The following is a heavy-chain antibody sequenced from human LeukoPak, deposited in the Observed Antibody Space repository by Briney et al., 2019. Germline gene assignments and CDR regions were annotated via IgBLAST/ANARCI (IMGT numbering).Heavy chain of an antibody. Sequence: GGSLRLSCATCGFTLSTYWRGWVRQATGKGREGVANIKQGGREKYYVDSVRGPFTISRANAKNSLYLQMNSLSAEDTAVYYCARWIFTTAHFDCWGQGTLVTVSS. V-gene: IGHV3-7*01. CDR1: GFTLSTYW. J-gene: IGHJ4*02. D-gene: IGHD2-2*03. CDR3: ARWIFTTAHFDC. CDR2: IKQGGREK.